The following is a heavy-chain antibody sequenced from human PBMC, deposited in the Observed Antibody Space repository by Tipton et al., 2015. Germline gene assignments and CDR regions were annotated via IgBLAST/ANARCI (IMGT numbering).Heavy chain of an antibody. V-gene: IGHV3-23*01. CDR1: GFTFYTSA. CDR2: ISGRGAST. CDR3: ARLQIMGPFDY. D-gene: IGHD2-21*02. J-gene: IGHJ4*02. Sequence: SLRLSCAASGFTFYTSALSWVRQAPGKGLEWVSAISGRGASTFYADSVKGRFTISRDNSKNTLYLQMNSLRVEDTAVYYCARLQIMGPFDYWGQGTLVTVSS.